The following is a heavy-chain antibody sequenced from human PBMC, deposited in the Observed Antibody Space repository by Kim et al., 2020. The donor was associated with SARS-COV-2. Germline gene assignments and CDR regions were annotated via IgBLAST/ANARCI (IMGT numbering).Heavy chain of an antibody. Sequence: GGSLRLSCAASGFTFTKYWMTWARQAPGQGLEWVANIKEDGRDIRYADSVKGRFTVSRDNAKSTLYLQMNTLRAEDTAVYYCARGGVDWAEAAYRGLGT. D-gene: IGHD3-9*01. V-gene: IGHV3-7*01. CDR2: IKEDGRDI. J-gene: IGHJ4*02. CDR3: ARGGVDWAEAAY. CDR1: GFTFTKYW.